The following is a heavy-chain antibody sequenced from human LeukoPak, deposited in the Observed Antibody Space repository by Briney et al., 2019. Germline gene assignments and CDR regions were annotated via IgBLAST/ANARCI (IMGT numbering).Heavy chain of an antibody. CDR3: ARATNWNYAFDI. CDR2: ISPYNTNT. D-gene: IGHD1-7*01. J-gene: IGHJ3*02. CDR1: GYTFTSHG. V-gene: IGHV1-18*01. Sequence: ASVKVSCKASGYTFTSHGFSWVRQAPGQGLEWMGWISPYNTNTNYAQKLQGRVTMTTDISTSTAYMELRSPRSDDTAVYYCARATNWNYAFDIWGQGTMVTVSS.